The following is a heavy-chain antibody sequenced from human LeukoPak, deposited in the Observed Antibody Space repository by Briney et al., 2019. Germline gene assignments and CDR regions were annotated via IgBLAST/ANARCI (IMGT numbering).Heavy chain of an antibody. V-gene: IGHV3-33*08. Sequence: GGSLRLSCAASGFSFSNSAMHWVRQAPGKGLEWVAVIWYDGSNKYYADSVKGRFTISRDNSKNTLDLQMNSLRAEDTAIYYCARGPVVGAIHDVFDMWGQGTMVIVSS. CDR1: GFSFSNSA. D-gene: IGHD1-26*01. CDR3: ARGPVVGAIHDVFDM. CDR2: IWYDGSNK. J-gene: IGHJ3*02.